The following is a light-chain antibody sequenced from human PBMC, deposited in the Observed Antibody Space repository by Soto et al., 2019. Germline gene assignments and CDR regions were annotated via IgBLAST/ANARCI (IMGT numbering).Light chain of an antibody. J-gene: IGKJ1*01. Sequence: EMVMTQSPATLSVSPGEKATLSCRASQSVSSSLAWYQQIPGQAPRLLIYGASTRATAIPARFSGSGSGTDFTLTISRLQSEDFAIYYFQQYDNWPWTFGQGTKVEIK. V-gene: IGKV3-15*01. CDR2: GAS. CDR3: QQYDNWPWT. CDR1: QSVSSS.